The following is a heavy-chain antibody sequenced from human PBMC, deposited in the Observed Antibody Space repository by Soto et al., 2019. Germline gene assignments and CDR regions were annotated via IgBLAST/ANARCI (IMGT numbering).Heavy chain of an antibody. J-gene: IGHJ4*02. D-gene: IGHD2-2*01. CDR2: IKEDGSEE. Sequence: EVQLVESGGGLVQPEGSLRLSCAASAFTFRNYWMSWVRQAPGKGLECVAKIKEDGSEEYYVESVKGRFAISRDNAENSVHLEMNNLTVEDTAMYYCARASSSTSGAIDYWGQGTLVTVSS. CDR1: AFTFRNYW. V-gene: IGHV3-7*04. CDR3: ARASSSTSGAIDY.